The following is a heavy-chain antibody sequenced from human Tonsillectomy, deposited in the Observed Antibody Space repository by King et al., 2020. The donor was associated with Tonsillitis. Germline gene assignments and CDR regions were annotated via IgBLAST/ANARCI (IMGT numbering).Heavy chain of an antibody. J-gene: IGHJ4*02. CDR3: ADGLGCSGGSCTDY. CDR1: GGSISSSSYY. CDR2: IYYSGST. V-gene: IGHV4-39*01. D-gene: IGHD2-15*01. Sequence: QLQESGPGLVKPSETLSLTCTVSGGSISSSSYYWGWIRQPPGKGLEWIGSIYYSGSTYYNPSLKSRVTISVDTSKNQFSLKLSSGTAADTAVYYCADGLGCSGGSCTDYWGQGTLVTVSS.